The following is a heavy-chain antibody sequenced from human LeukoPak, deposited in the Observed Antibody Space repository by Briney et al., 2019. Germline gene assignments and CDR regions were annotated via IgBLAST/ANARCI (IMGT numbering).Heavy chain of an antibody. CDR1: GFTFSSYA. CDR2: ISGSGVST. Sequence: GGSLRLSCAASGFTFSSYAMSWVRQAPGKGLEWVSAISGSGVSTYYADSVKGRFTISRDNSKNTLYLQMNSLRAEDKAVYYCAKDRSAATDYWGQGTLVTVSS. V-gene: IGHV3-23*01. CDR3: AKDRSAATDY. J-gene: IGHJ4*02. D-gene: IGHD2-15*01.